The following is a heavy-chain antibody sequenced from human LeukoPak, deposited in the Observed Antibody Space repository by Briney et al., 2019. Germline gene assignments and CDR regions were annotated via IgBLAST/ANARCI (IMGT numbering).Heavy chain of an antibody. V-gene: IGHV1-69*04. J-gene: IGHJ3*02. CDR3: ARSRYTMVRGVTFLITDAFDI. CDR1: GGTFSSYA. D-gene: IGHD3-10*01. Sequence: SVKVSCKASGGTFSSYAISWVRQAPGQGLEWMGRIIPILGIANYAQKFQGRVTITADKSTSTAYMELSSLRSEDTAVYYCARSRYTMVRGVTFLITDAFDIWGQGTLVTVSS. CDR2: IIPILGIA.